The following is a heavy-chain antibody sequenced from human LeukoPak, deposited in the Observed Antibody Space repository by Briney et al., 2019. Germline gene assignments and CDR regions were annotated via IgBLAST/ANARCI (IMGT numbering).Heavy chain of an antibody. CDR1: GYTFTIYY. CDR3: TRTYYYGSSGHLYCRDAFLI. Sequence: GASVKVRFTASGYTFTIYYIPMVRQAPGQGLEWMGIISPSGGSTSYAQKFRGRVTMTRDTSQSTVYMELSSLRPEDTAVYYCTRTYYYGSSGHLYCRDAFLIW. D-gene: IGHD3-22*01. V-gene: IGHV1-46*01. J-gene: IGHJ3*02. CDR2: ISPSGGST.